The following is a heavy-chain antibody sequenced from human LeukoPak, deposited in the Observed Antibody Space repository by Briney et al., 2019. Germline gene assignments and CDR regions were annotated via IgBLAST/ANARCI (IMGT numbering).Heavy chain of an antibody. CDR1: GFTFSSYS. CDR2: ISSSSSYI. Sequence: TGGSLRLSCAASGFTFSSYSMNWVRQAPGKGLEWVSSISSSSSYIYYADSVKGRFTISRDNAKNSLYLQMNSLRAEDTAVYYCARVTEAPYYFDYWGQGTLVTVSS. CDR3: ARVTEAPYYFDY. V-gene: IGHV3-21*01. J-gene: IGHJ4*02.